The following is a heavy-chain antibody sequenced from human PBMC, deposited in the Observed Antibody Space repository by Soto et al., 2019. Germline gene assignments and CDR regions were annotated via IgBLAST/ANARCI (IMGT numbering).Heavy chain of an antibody. J-gene: IGHJ4*02. D-gene: IGHD2-15*01. Sequence: GASVKVSCKASGYTFTSYGISWVRQAPGQGLEWMGWISAYNGNTNYAQKLQGRVTMTTDTSTSTAYMELSSLRSEDTAVYYCAISEGRGGSYYGYFDYWGQGTLVTVSS. V-gene: IGHV1-18*01. CDR2: ISAYNGNT. CDR3: AISEGRGGSYYGYFDY. CDR1: GYTFTSYG.